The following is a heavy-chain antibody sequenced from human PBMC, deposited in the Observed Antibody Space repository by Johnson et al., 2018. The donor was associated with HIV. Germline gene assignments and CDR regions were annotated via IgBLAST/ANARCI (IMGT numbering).Heavy chain of an antibody. CDR3: ARSGVLLGFGEKDDAFDI. D-gene: IGHD3-10*01. CDR2: LSWNSISI. CDR1: GFTFDDYA. Sequence: VQLVESGGGLVQPGRSLRLSCAASGFTFDDYAMHWVRQAPGKGLEWVSGLSWNSISIRYADSVKGRFTISRDNSKNTLYLQMNSLRAEDTAVYYCARSGVLLGFGEKDDAFDIWGQGTMLIVSS. V-gene: IGHV3-9*01. J-gene: IGHJ3*02.